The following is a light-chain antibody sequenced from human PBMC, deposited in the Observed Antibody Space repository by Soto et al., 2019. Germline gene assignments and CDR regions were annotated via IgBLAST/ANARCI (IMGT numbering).Light chain of an antibody. CDR2: DVS. CDR1: SCDVGGYHY. CDR3: SSYTDNTTLV. J-gene: IGLJ2*01. V-gene: IGLV2-14*03. Sequence: QSALTQPASVSGSPGQSITLSCTGSSCDVGGYHYVSWYQQHPGKTPQLMIYDVSNRPSGVSTRFSGSRSGNTASLTISGLQAEDEADYYCSSYTDNTTLVFGGGTKLTVL.